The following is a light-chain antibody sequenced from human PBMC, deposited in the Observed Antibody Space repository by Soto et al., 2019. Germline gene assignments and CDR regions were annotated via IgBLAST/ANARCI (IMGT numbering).Light chain of an antibody. Sequence: DIQMTQSPSSLSASVGDRVTITCRASQSITTLLAWYQKKPGKAPNLLIYDASSLESGVPSRFSGSGSGTEFTLTISSLQPDDFATYYCQQYSIYCLEPFGQGTKLEIK. V-gene: IGKV1-5*01. CDR3: QQYSIYCLEP. CDR2: DAS. J-gene: IGKJ2*01. CDR1: QSITTL.